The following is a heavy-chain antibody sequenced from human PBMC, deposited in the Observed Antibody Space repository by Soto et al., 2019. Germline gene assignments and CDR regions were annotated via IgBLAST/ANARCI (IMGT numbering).Heavy chain of an antibody. Sequence: SETLSLTCAVYGGSFSGYYWSWIRQPPGKGLEWIGEINHSGSTNYNPSLKSRVTISVDTSKNQFSLKLSSVTAADTAVYYCACQDFNYYDSSGTHWEFDPWGQGTLVTVSS. CDR2: INHSGST. V-gene: IGHV4-34*01. CDR1: GGSFSGYY. D-gene: IGHD3-22*01. J-gene: IGHJ5*02. CDR3: ACQDFNYYDSSGTHWEFDP.